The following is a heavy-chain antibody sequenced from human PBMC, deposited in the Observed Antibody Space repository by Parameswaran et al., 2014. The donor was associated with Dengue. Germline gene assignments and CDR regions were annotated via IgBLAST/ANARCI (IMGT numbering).Heavy chain of an antibody. Sequence: GESLKISCAASGFTFSSYAMSWVRQAPGKGLEWVSAISGSGGSTYYADSVKGRFTISRDNSKNTLYLQMNSLRAEDTAVYYCAKWGWMVAAFGYFDYWGQGTTVTVSS. J-gene: IGHJ4*02. CDR3: AKWGWMVAAFGYFDY. CDR1: GFTFSSYA. V-gene: IGHV3-23*01. D-gene: IGHD2-15*01. CDR2: ISGSGGST.